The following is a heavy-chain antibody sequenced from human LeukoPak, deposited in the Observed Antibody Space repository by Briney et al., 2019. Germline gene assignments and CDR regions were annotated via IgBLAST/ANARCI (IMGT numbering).Heavy chain of an antibody. J-gene: IGHJ4*02. D-gene: IGHD3-10*01. CDR1: GGSISSSDHY. V-gene: IGHV4-39*01. CDR2: IYYSGST. Sequence: SETLSLTCTVSGGSISSSDHYWGWIRPPPGKGLEWIANIYYSGSTYYNPSLKSRVTISVDTSKNQLYLKLRSVTAADTAVYYCARYGIQRVTPGPSYDYWGEGTLVTVS. CDR3: ARYGIQRVTPGPSYDY.